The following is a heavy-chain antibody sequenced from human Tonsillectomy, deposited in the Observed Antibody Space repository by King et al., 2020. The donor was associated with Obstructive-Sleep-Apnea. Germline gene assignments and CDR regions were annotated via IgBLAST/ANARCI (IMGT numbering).Heavy chain of an antibody. CDR1: GGSISSGGYS. CDR3: ARITYYDFWSGYYTGRFWFDP. V-gene: IGHV4-30-4*07. CDR2: IYYIGST. J-gene: IGHJ5*02. Sequence: VQLQESGPGLVKPSQTLSLTCAVSGGSISSGGYSWSWIRQPPGKGLGWIGYIYYIGSTYYNPSLKSRVTISVDTSKNQFSLKLSSVTAADTAVYYCARITYYDFWSGYYTGRFWFDPWGQGTLVTVSS. D-gene: IGHD3-3*01.